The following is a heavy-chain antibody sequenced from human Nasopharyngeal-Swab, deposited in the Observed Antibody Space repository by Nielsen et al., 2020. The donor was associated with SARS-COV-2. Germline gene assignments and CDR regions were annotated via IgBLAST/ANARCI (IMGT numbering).Heavy chain of an antibody. J-gene: IGHJ4*02. CDR2: IYTSGST. Sequence: SETLSLTCTVSGGSTSSGSYYWSWIRQPAGKGLEWIGRIYTSGSTNYNPSLKSRVTILVDTSKNQFSLKLSSVTAADTAVYYCARDGAVAVVWGQGTLVTVSS. CDR3: ARDGAVAVV. D-gene: IGHD6-19*01. V-gene: IGHV4-61*02. CDR1: GGSTSSGSYY.